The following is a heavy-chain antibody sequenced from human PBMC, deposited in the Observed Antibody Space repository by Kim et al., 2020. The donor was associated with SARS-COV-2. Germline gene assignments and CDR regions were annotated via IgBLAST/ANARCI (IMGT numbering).Heavy chain of an antibody. V-gene: IGHV3-74*01. CDR2: ISSNGSRT. CDR1: GFTFSNYW. D-gene: IGHD2-21*01. Sequence: GGSLRLSCAASGFTFSNYWMHWVRQVPGKGLAWVSLISSNGSRTHYADSVKGRFSISRDNAKNTLDLEMNGLRAEDTAVYYCARERGGGNVYSWGQGTRV. CDR3: ARERGGGNVYS. J-gene: IGHJ4*02.